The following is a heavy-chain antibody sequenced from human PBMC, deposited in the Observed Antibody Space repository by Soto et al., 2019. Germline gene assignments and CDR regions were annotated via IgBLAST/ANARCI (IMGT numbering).Heavy chain of an antibody. CDR1: VFTFGDYA. Sequence: GGSLRLSCTACVFTFGDYAMSWVRQAPGKGLEWVGFIRSKAYGGTTEYAASVKGRFTISRDDSKSIAYLQMNSLKTEDTAVYYCTGHCSGGSCPVDYWGQGTLVTVSS. D-gene: IGHD2-15*01. CDR2: IRSKAYGGTT. J-gene: IGHJ4*02. CDR3: TGHCSGGSCPVDY. V-gene: IGHV3-49*04.